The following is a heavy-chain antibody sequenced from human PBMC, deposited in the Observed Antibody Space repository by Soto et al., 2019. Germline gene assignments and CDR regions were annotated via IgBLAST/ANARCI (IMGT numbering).Heavy chain of an antibody. J-gene: IGHJ5*02. CDR3: ARDTSSGGWFGEFPPAFDP. CDR2: IIPIFGTA. V-gene: IGHV1-69*06. CDR1: GGTFSSYA. D-gene: IGHD3-10*01. Sequence: EASVKVSCKASGGTFSSYAISWVRQAPGQGLEWMGGIIPIFGTANYAQKFQGRVTITADKSTSTAYMELSSLRSEDTAVYYCARDTSSGGWFGEFPPAFDPWGQGTLVTVSS.